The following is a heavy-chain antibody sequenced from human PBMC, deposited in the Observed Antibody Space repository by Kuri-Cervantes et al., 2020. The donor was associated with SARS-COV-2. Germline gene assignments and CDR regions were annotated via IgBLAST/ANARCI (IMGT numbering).Heavy chain of an antibody. J-gene: IGHJ4*02. CDR1: GGTFSSYT. Sequence: SVKVSCKASGGTFSSYTISWVRQAPGQGLEWMGGIIPIFGTANYAQKFQGRVTITADESTSTAYMELSSLRSEDTAVYYCASGRYSGSYYFDYWGQGTLVTISS. V-gene: IGHV1-69*13. CDR2: IIPIFGTA. D-gene: IGHD1-26*01. CDR3: ASGRYSGSYYFDY.